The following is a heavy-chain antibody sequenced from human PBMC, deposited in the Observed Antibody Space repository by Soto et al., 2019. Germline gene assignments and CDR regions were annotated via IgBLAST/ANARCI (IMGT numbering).Heavy chain of an antibody. CDR3: AKEGWHYYASRRYPHFDY. J-gene: IGHJ4*02. CDR2: ISSSGAGST. D-gene: IGHD3-22*01. CDR1: GFTFSSYA. V-gene: IGHV3-23*01. Sequence: GGSLRLSCAASGFTFSSYAMSWVRQAPGKGLWWVSGISSSGAGSTYYEEHVNGRFTISRENSKNTVYLQMNSLRAEDTAVYYCAKEGWHYYASRRYPHFDYWGQGTMVTVYS.